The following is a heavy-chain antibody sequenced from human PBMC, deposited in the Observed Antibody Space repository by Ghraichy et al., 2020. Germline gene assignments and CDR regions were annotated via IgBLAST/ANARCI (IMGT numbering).Heavy chain of an antibody. Sequence: GGSLRLSCAASGFTFSSYAMSWVRQAPGKGLEWVSSIYGSGFTTYYADSVKGRFTISRDNSKNTLYLQMNSLRAEDTAVYYCAKDLKDTAMALYYFESWGQGTLVTVSS. D-gene: IGHD5-18*01. CDR2: IYGSGFTT. V-gene: IGHV3-23*01. CDR3: AKDLKDTAMALYYFES. CDR1: GFTFSSYA. J-gene: IGHJ4*02.